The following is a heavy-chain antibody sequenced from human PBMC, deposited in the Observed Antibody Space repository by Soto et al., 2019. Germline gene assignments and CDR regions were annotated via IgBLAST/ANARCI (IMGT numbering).Heavy chain of an antibody. D-gene: IGHD5-12*01. CDR1: GFTFSSYG. J-gene: IGHJ6*02. Sequence: GGSLRLSCAASGFTFSSYGMHWVRQAPGKGLEWVAAIWYDGSNKYYADSVKGRFTISRDNSKNTLYLQMNSLRAEDTAVYYCARGGMATYGMDVWGQGTTVTVSS. CDR3: ARGGMATYGMDV. V-gene: IGHV3-33*01. CDR2: IWYDGSNK.